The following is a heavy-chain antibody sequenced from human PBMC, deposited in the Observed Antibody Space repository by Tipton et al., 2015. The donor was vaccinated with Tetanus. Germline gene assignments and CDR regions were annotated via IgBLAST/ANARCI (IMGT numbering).Heavy chain of an antibody. CDR3: ARDGRTTPDFDY. Sequence: QVQLVQSGAEVKTPGASVKVSCKTSGFTLSNYPIHWVRQAPGQTFEWMGWINPAKSNTKYSQTFQGRVTITVDTAATTAYMELSRLRNDDTAVYYCARDGRTTPDFDYWGQGTLVTVSS. CDR1: GFTLSNYP. CDR2: INPAKSNT. V-gene: IGHV1-3*01. J-gene: IGHJ4*02. D-gene: IGHD1/OR15-1a*01.